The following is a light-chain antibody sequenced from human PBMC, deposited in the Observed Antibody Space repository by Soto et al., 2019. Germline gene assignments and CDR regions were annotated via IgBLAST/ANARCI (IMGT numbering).Light chain of an antibody. CDR2: EVT. V-gene: IGLV2-8*01. CDR1: SSDVGGYNY. Sequence: QSVLTQPPSASGSPGQSVTISCTGTSSDVGGYNYVSWYQQHPGKAPKLMIYEVTKRLSGVPDRFSGSKSGNTASLTVSGLQAEDEADYYCSSYAGSRYVFGTGTQLTVL. J-gene: IGLJ1*01. CDR3: SSYAGSRYV.